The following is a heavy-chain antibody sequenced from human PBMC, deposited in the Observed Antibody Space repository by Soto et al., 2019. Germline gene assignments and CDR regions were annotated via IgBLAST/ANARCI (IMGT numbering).Heavy chain of an antibody. CDR3: ARLGVNSGHDL. J-gene: IGHJ4*02. D-gene: IGHD5-12*01. Sequence: QVQLVQSGAEVKKPGSSVKVSCKASGGTFSSYTITWVRQAPGQGLEWMGRIIPSLGRANYAQKFQGRVTITADKSTSTAYMELSSLRSEDTAVYYCARLGVNSGHDLWGQGTLVTVSS. V-gene: IGHV1-69*02. CDR1: GGTFSSYT. CDR2: IIPSLGRA.